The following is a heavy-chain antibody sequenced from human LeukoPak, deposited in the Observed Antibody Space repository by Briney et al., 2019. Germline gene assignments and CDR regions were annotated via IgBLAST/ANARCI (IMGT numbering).Heavy chain of an antibody. Sequence: GGSLRLSCVVSGFTFTNYVVHWVRQAPGKGLEWVTLVSSDGGIKYYADSVKGRFSVSRDISQNTLYLQMNSLRVDDTAVYYCARDSETTPIHVLGYWGQGTLVTVSS. CDR2: VSSDGGIK. D-gene: IGHD2-15*01. V-gene: IGHV3-30-3*01. J-gene: IGHJ4*02. CDR3: ARDSETTPIHVLGY. CDR1: GFTFTNYV.